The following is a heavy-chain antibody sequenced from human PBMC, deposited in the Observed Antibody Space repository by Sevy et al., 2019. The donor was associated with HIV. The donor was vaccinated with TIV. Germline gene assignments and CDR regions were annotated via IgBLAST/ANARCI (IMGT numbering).Heavy chain of an antibody. V-gene: IGHV3-30-3*01. CDR1: GFTFSSYA. D-gene: IGHD3-3*01. CDR2: ISYDGSNK. CDR3: ARVKVDYDFWSGPHYGMDV. J-gene: IGHJ6*02. Sequence: GGSLRLSCAASGFTFSSYAMHWVRQAPGKVLEWVAVISYDGSNKYYADSVKGRFTISRDNSKNTLYLQMNSLRAEDTAVYYCARVKVDYDFWSGPHYGMDVWGQGTTVTVSS.